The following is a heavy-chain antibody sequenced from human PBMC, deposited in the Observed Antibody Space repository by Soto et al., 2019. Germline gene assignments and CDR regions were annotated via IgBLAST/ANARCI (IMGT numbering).Heavy chain of an antibody. Sequence: QVHVVQSGAEVKRPGSSVKVSCKASGGTFILHSIGWVRQAAGQGLDWMGRTISIFGSSISAQKFQHRVSMTADSSTGTAYMELKNLTSEDTGVYFCVAYCSGGNCSGPTYGRDVCGRGTTVIVSS. CDR3: VAYCSGGNCSGPTYGRDV. CDR1: GGTFILHS. J-gene: IGHJ6*02. V-gene: IGHV1-69*18. D-gene: IGHD2-15*01. CDR2: TISIFGSS.